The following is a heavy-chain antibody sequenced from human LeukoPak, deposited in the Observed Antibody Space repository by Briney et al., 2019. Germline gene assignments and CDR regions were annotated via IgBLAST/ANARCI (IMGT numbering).Heavy chain of an antibody. D-gene: IGHD2-2*01. CDR1: GFTFSSYG. J-gene: IGHJ4*02. CDR2: ISYDGSNK. CDR3: AKGLEGYCSSTSCPYFDY. V-gene: IGHV3-30*18. Sequence: PGGSLRLSCAASGFTFSSYGMHWVRQAPGKGLEWVAVISYDGSNKYYADSVKGRFTISRGNSKNTLYLQMNSLRAEDTAVYYCAKGLEGYCSSTSCPYFDYWGQGTLVTVSS.